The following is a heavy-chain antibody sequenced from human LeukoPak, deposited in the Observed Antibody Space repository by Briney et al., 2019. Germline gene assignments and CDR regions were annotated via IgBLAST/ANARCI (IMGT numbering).Heavy chain of an antibody. CDR3: ARGFVHAFDI. CDR1: GFAFSTYD. Sequence: PGGSLRLSCAASGFAFSTYDMHWVRQATGKGLERVSAIGVAGDTYYPGSVKGRFTISRENAKNSLYLQMNSLRAGDTAVYYCARGFVHAFDIWGQGTMVTVSS. D-gene: IGHD6-6*01. V-gene: IGHV3-13*04. J-gene: IGHJ3*02. CDR2: IGVAGDT.